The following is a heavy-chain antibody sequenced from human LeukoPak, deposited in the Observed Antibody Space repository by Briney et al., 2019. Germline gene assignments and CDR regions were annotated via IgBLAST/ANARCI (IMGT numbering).Heavy chain of an antibody. CDR3: AKGSYSISSFDY. CDR1: GYTFTDYY. Sequence: ASVKVSCRASGYTFTDYYIHWVRQAPGQELEWMGWINPNGGGTNYAQKFQGSVTMTRDTSISTAYMELNRLTSDDTAVYYCAKGSYSISSFDYWGQGTLVTVSS. J-gene: IGHJ4*02. CDR2: INPNGGGT. V-gene: IGHV1-2*02. D-gene: IGHD6-6*01.